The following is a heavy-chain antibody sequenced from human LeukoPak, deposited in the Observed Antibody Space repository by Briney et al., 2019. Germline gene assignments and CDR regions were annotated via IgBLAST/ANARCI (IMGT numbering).Heavy chain of an antibody. D-gene: IGHD3-22*01. CDR1: GGSISSYY. Sequence: SETLSLTCTVSGGSISSYYWSWIRQPPGKGLEWIGYISYSGSTNYNPSLRSRVTILVDTSKNQFSLELRSVTAADTAVYHCARGYFDSSGYSVPFDSWGQGTLVTVSS. CDR3: ARGYFDSSGYSVPFDS. CDR2: ISYSGST. J-gene: IGHJ4*02. V-gene: IGHV4-59*01.